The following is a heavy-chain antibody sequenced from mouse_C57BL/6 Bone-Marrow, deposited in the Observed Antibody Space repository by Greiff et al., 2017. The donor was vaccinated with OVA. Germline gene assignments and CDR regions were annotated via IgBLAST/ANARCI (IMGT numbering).Heavy chain of an antibody. J-gene: IGHJ4*01. V-gene: IGHV1-78*01. Sequence: QVQLQQSDAELVKPGASGKKSRQVSGYTLTNHTLPWMKQKPEHGLEWIGHIYTKDGSTKYKEKFKGKATLTADKSSSTAYMQLNSLTSEDSAVYFCARLLLYAMDYWGQGTSVTVSS. CDR2: IYTKDGST. D-gene: IGHD1-1*01. CDR1: GYTLTNHT. CDR3: ARLLLYAMDY.